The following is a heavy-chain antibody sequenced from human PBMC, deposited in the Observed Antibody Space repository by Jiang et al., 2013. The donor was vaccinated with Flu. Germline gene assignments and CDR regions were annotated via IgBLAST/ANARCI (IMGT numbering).Heavy chain of an antibody. CDR1: GASISSGGYY. J-gene: IGHJ4*02. Sequence: LLKPSETLSLTCTVSGASISSGGYYWGWIRQPPGKGLEWIGHIYYSETISYSGTTYYNPSVESRVTISVDTSKNQFSLRLSAATAADTAVYYCARHPPPDIVRAPPFDYWGRGNPGHRLL. CDR2: IYYSETISYSGTT. D-gene: IGHD1-26*01. CDR3: ARHPPPDIVRAPPFDY. V-gene: IGHV4-39*01.